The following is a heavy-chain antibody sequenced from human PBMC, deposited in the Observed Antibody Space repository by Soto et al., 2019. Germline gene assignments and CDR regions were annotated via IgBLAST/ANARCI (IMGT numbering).Heavy chain of an antibody. V-gene: IGHV1-18*01. CDR1: GYTFTSYG. CDR2: ISAYNGNT. J-gene: IGHJ4*02. D-gene: IGHD4-4*01. Sequence: QVQLVQSGAEVKKPGASVKVSCKASGYTFTSYGISWVRQAPGQGLEWMGWISAYNGNTNYAQKLQGRVTMTTDTSTSTAYMELRSLRSDDTAVYYCARDQVGDYSNYPVSDFDYWGQGTLVTVSS. CDR3: ARDQVGDYSNYPVSDFDY.